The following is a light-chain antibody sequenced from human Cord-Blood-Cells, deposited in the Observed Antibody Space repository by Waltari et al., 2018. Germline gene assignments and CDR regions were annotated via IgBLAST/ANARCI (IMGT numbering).Light chain of an antibody. CDR1: QSISSY. V-gene: IGKV1-39*01. CDR3: QQSYSTPYT. J-gene: IGKJ2*01. Sequence: DIQMTQSPSSLSASVGARVTITCRASQSISSYLNWYQQKPGKAPKLLIYAASSLQSGVPSRFSGSGSGTDFTLTISSLQPEDFATYYCQQSYSTPYTFSQGTKLKIK. CDR2: AAS.